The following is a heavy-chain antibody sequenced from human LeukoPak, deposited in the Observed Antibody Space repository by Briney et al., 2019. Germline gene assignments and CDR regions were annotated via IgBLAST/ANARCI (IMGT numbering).Heavy chain of an antibody. CDR3: ARSGDNYGNYYFDF. J-gene: IGHJ4*02. CDR1: GFTFGSYR. CDR2: INSDGSRT. Sequence: PGGSLRLSCAASGFTFGSYRMHWVRQVPGKGLVWVSRINSDGSRTTYADSVKGRFTISRDNAKNTLYLQVNSLRAEDTAVYYCARSGDNYGNYYFDFWGQGTLVTVSS. V-gene: IGHV3-74*01. D-gene: IGHD5-18*01.